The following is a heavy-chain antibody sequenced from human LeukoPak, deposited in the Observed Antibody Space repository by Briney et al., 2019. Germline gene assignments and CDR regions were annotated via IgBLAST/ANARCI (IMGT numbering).Heavy chain of an antibody. J-gene: IGHJ4*02. CDR3: AKDAGRSDVDYFDY. CDR1: GFTFNSYA. V-gene: IGHV3-23*01. D-gene: IGHD1-26*01. CDR2: ISDSGANT. Sequence: GGSLRLSCAASGFTFNSYAMSWVRQAPGKGLEWVSAISDSGANTYYAVSVRGRFTISRDNLNSLRAEDTTIYYCAKDAGRSDVDYFDYWGQGTLVTVSS.